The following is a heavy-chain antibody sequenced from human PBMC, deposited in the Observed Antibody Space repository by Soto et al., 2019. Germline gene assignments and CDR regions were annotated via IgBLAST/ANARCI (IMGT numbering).Heavy chain of an antibody. D-gene: IGHD1-26*01. V-gene: IGHV1-8*01. CDR3: AGGVSAGVEY. J-gene: IGHJ4*02. Sequence: ASVKVSCKASGYSFTSLDINWVRQTAGQGLEWMGWMQPSTGRTGYAQKFQGRVTMTRDTSINTAYMELTTLTSDDTAFYYCAGGVSAGVEYWGQGALATGSS. CDR2: MQPSTGRT. CDR1: GYSFTSLD.